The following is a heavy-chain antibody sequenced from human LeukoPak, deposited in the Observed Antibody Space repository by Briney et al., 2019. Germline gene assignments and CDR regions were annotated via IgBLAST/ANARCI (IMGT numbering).Heavy chain of an antibody. V-gene: IGHV3-74*01. CDR2: INTDGSIT. Sequence: GGSLRLSCAASGFTFSSYWMHWVRQAPGKGLVWVSRINTDGSITTYADFVKGRITISRDNAKNTVYLQMDSLRAEDTAVYYCARVGGSFSPMGYWGQGILVTVSS. D-gene: IGHD1-26*01. CDR1: GFTFSSYW. J-gene: IGHJ4*02. CDR3: ARVGGSFSPMGY.